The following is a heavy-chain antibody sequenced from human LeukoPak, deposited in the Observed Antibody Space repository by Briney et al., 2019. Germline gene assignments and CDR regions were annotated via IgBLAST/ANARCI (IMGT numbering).Heavy chain of an antibody. CDR2: ISYDGSNK. CDR1: GFTFSSYG. Sequence: GGSLRLSCAASGFTFSSYGMHWVRQAPGKGLEWVAVISYDGSNKYYADSVKGRFTISRDNSKNTLYLQMNSLRAEDTAVYYCALDSSGYFHAFDIWGQGTMVTVSS. V-gene: IGHV3-30*03. D-gene: IGHD3-22*01. J-gene: IGHJ3*02. CDR3: ALDSSGYFHAFDI.